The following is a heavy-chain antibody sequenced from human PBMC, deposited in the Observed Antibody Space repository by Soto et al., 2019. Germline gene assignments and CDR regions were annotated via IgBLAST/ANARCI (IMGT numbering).Heavy chain of an antibody. CDR1: GGSFSGSY. CDR3: ADGFWSGHN. Sequence: QVQLQQWGAGLLKPSETLSLTCAVYGGSFSGSYWNWIRQPPGKGLEWIGEINHSGITHYNPSLETRVTISVDTSKNQFSLKLSSVTAADTAVYYCADGFWSGHNRGQGTLVTVSS. D-gene: IGHD3-3*01. J-gene: IGHJ4*02. V-gene: IGHV4-34*01. CDR2: INHSGIT.